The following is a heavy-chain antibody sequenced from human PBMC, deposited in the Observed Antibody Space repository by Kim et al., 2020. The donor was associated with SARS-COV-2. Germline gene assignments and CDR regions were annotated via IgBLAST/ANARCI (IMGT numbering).Heavy chain of an antibody. D-gene: IGHD3-10*01. J-gene: IGHJ3*02. CDR3: TTDYYGSGSYYDAFDI. Sequence: PVEGRFTISRDDSKNTLYLQMNSLKTEDTAVYYCTTDYYGSGSYYDAFDIWGQGTMVTVSS. V-gene: IGHV3-15*01.